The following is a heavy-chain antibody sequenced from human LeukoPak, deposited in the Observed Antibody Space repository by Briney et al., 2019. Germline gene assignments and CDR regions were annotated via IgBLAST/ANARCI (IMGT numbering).Heavy chain of an antibody. CDR3: ARGYYCSSTSCYDY. CDR2: INHSGST. V-gene: IGHV4-34*01. Sequence: SETLSLTCAVYGGSFSGYYWSWIRQPPGKGLEWIGEINHSGSTNYNPSLKSRVTISVDTSKNQFSLKLSSVTAADTAVYYCARGYYCSSTSCYDYWGQGTLVTVSS. J-gene: IGHJ4*02. CDR1: GGSFSGYY. D-gene: IGHD2-2*01.